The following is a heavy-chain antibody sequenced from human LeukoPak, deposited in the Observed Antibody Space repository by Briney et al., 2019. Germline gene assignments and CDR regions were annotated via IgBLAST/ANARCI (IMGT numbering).Heavy chain of an antibody. V-gene: IGHV4-34*01. J-gene: IGHJ4*02. Sequence: SETLSLTCAVYGGSFSGYYWSWIRQPPGKGLEWIGEINHSGSTNYNPSLKSRVTISVDTSKNQFSLKLSSVTAADTAVYYCARVGSKDDYWGQGTLVTVSS. D-gene: IGHD1-26*01. CDR3: ARVGSKDDY. CDR1: GGSFSGYY. CDR2: INHSGST.